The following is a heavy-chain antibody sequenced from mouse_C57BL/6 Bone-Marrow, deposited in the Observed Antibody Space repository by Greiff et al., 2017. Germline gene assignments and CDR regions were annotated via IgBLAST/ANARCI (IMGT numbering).Heavy chain of an antibody. Sequence: VKLMESGPGLVQPSQSLSITCTVSGFSLTSYGVHWVRQSPGKGLEWLGVIWRGGSTDYNAAFMSRLSITKDNSKSQVFFKMNSLQADDTAIYYCAKKSGITTVHMDYWGQGTSVTVSS. D-gene: IGHD1-1*01. CDR1: GFSLTSYG. J-gene: IGHJ4*01. CDR2: IWRGGST. CDR3: AKKSGITTVHMDY. V-gene: IGHV2-5*01.